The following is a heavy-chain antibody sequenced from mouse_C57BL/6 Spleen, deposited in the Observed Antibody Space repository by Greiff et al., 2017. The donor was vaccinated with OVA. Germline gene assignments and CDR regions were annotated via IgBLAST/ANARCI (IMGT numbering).Heavy chain of an antibody. J-gene: IGHJ1*03. CDR1: GFNIKDYY. CDR3: ARPYYGSYWYFDV. CDR2: IDPEDGET. V-gene: IGHV14-2*01. Sequence: VQLKQSGAELVKPGASVKLSCTASGFNIKDYYMQWVKQRTEQGLEWIGRIDPEDGETKYAPKFQGKATITADTSSNTAYLQLSSLTSEDTAVYYCARPYYGSYWYFDVWGTGTTVTVSS. D-gene: IGHD1-1*01.